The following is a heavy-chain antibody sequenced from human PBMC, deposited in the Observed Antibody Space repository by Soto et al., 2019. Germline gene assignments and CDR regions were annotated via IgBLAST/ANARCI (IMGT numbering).Heavy chain of an antibody. CDR3: ATLEPYSSSWP. J-gene: IGHJ5*02. CDR1: GYTFNSYG. V-gene: IGHV1-69*13. Sequence: SVKFSSTASGYTFNSYGICLVRQAPGQGLEWMGGIIPIFGTANYAQKFQGRVTITADESTSTAYMELSSLRSEDTAVYYCATLEPYSSSWPWGQGTLVTFSS. CDR2: IIPIFGTA. D-gene: IGHD6-13*01.